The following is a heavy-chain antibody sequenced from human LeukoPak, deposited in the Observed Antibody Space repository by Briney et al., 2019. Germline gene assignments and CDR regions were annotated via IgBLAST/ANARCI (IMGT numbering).Heavy chain of an antibody. CDR2: IYHSGST. CDR1: GGSISSSNW. V-gene: IGHV4-4*02. CDR3: ARTRLEWLDPRYFDY. Sequence: PSGTLSLTCAVSGGSISSSNWWTWVRQPPGKGLEWIGEIYHSGSTNYNPSFKSRVTISVDKSKNQFSLKLSSVTAADTAIYYCARTRLEWLDPRYFDYWGQGTLVTVSS. D-gene: IGHD3-3*01. J-gene: IGHJ4*02.